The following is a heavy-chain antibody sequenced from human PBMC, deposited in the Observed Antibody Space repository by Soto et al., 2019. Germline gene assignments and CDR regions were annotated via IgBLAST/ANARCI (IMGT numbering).Heavy chain of an antibody. CDR2: INAGNANT. D-gene: IGHD3-10*01. J-gene: IGHJ4*02. CDR3: AREFYGSYYFDY. Sequence: ASVKVSCKASGYTFISYSMHWVRQAPGQRLEWMGWINAGNANTKYSQKFQGRVTITGDTSASTAYMELSSLRSEDTAVYYCAREFYGSYYFDYWGQGTLVTVSS. V-gene: IGHV1-3*01. CDR1: GYTFISYS.